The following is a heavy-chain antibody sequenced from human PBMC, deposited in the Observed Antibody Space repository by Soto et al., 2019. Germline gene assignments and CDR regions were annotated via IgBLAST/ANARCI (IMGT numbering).Heavy chain of an antibody. J-gene: IGHJ4*02. V-gene: IGHV4-39*01. Sequence: QLQLQESGPGLVKPSETLSLTCTVSGGSISSSSYYWGWIRQPPGKGLEWIGSIYYSGSTYYNPSLKSRATISVDTSKNQFSLKLSSVTAADTAVYYCARHRRDYYDISYYFDYWGQGTLVTVSS. CDR1: GGSISSSSYY. CDR3: ARHRRDYYDISYYFDY. D-gene: IGHD3-22*01. CDR2: IYYSGST.